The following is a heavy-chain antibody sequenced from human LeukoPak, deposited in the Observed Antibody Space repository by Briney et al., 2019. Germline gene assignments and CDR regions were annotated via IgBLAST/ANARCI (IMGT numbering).Heavy chain of an antibody. CDR1: GFTFSSYG. J-gene: IGHJ4*02. Sequence: GGSLRLSCAASGFTFSSYGMTWVRQAPGKGLEWVSSISGSSDSTYYADSMKGRFTISRDNAKNSLFLQVNSLRAEDTAVYYCASEGTVTPFDYWGQGTLVTVSS. CDR2: ISGSSDST. CDR3: ASEGTVTPFDY. D-gene: IGHD4-11*01. V-gene: IGHV3-21*01.